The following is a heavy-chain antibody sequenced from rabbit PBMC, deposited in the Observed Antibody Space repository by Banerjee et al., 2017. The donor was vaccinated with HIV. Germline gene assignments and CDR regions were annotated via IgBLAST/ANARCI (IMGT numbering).Heavy chain of an antibody. CDR2: INSNTGNT. V-gene: IGHV1S45*01. D-gene: IGHD4-1*01. CDR3: ARDLAGVIGWNFNL. CDR1: GIEFSSYHM. Sequence: QEQLKESGGGLVQPGGTLTLTCKASGIEFSSYHMSWVRQAPGKGLEWIACINSNTGNTVYASWAKCRFTISKTSSTTVTLQMTSLTAADTATYFCARDLAGVIGWNFNLWGQGTLVTVS. J-gene: IGHJ4*01.